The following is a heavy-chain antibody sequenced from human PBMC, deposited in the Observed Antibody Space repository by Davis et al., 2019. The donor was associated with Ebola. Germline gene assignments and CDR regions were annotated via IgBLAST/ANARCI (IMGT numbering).Heavy chain of an antibody. D-gene: IGHD3-10*01. J-gene: IGHJ4*02. CDR1: GFTFSSYS. CDR3: ARASLWFGELLSTYFDY. Sequence: GESLKISCAASGFTFSSYSMNWVRQAPGKGLEWVSSISSSSSYIYYADSVKGRFTISRDNAKNSLYLQMNSLRAEDTAVYYCARASLWFGELLSTYFDYWGQGTLVTVSS. CDR2: ISSSSSYI. V-gene: IGHV3-21*04.